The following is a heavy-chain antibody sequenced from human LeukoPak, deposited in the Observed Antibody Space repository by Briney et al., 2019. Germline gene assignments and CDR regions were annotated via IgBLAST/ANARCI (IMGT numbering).Heavy chain of an antibody. CDR2: LSTSGNT. CDR3: ARDMYYYDTSGYYRENWFDS. V-gene: IGHV4-61*02. Sequence: RTSDTLSLTCTVCGVSISRETYFWRWIRHPTGKGLEGIGRLSTSGNTHYTPSLKCRVTISVDTSKNQFSLKLNPVTAADTAVYYCARDMYYYDTSGYYRENWFDSWGQGTLVTVSS. D-gene: IGHD3-22*01. CDR1: GVSISRETYF. J-gene: IGHJ5*01.